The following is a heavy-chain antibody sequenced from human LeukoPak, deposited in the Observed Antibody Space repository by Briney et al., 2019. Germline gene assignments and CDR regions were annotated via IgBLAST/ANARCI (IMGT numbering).Heavy chain of an antibody. V-gene: IGHV4-30-4*01. Sequence: SETLSLTCTVSDDSINSGDYCWSWIRQPPGKGLEWIGYIYYSGSTYYNPSLKSRVTISVGTSKNQFSLKLNSVTAADTAVYYSARAQPFDYDYVWGSYRLSWFDPWGQGTLVTVSS. J-gene: IGHJ5*02. CDR1: DDSINSGDYC. D-gene: IGHD3-16*02. CDR2: IYYSGST. CDR3: ARAQPFDYDYVWGSYRLSWFDP.